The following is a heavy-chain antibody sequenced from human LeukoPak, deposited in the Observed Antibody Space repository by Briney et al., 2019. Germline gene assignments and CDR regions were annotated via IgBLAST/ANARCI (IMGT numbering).Heavy chain of an antibody. V-gene: IGHV1-18*01. CDR1: GYIFTIYG. J-gene: IGHJ6*03. Sequence: ASVKVSCKASGYIFTIYGISGVRQAPGQGLEWMGWISAYNGNTNYAQKLQGRVTMTTDTTTSTAYMELRSLRSDDTAVYYCARDRPGTGYYYYYYMDVWGKGTTVTVPS. CDR3: ARDRPGTGYYYYYYMDV. D-gene: IGHD6-13*01. CDR2: ISAYNGNT.